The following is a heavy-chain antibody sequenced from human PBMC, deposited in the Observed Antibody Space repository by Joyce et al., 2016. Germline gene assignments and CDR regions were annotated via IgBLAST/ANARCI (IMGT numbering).Heavy chain of an antibody. CDR3: ARGNDYDYWSGYEAHYFDY. CDR1: GGSISSYY. CDR2: INHRGRT. J-gene: IGHJ4*02. V-gene: IGHV4-59*01. D-gene: IGHD3-3*01. Sequence: QVQLQESGPGLVKPSETLSPSCTVSGGSISSYYWSWIRQPPGKGLEWIGYINHRGRTNYNPSLKSRVTISVDTSKNEFSLKMTSVTAADTAVYYCARGNDYDYWSGYEAHYFDYWGQGTLVTVSS.